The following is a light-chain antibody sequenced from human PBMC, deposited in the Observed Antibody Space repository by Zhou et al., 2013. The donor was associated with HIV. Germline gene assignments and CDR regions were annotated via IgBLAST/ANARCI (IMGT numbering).Light chain of an antibody. CDR3: QQSYKTPRS. CDR1: QSINSY. V-gene: IGKV1-39*01. J-gene: IGKJ2*04. CDR2: GSS. Sequence: DIQMTQSPSSLSASIGDRVTITCRASQSINSYLNWYQHKPGKAPKLLIYGSSNLQSGVPSRFIGSGSGTEYTLTISSLQPEDFAIYYCQQSYKTPRSFGQGTKLEI.